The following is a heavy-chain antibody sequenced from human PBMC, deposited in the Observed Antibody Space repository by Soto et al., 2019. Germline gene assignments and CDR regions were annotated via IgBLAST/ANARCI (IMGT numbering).Heavy chain of an antibody. CDR3: AKDTYYHDSSGYYVFDY. CDR1: GFTFSRYG. Sequence: PGGSLRLSCAASGFTFSRYGIHWVRQAPGKGLEWVAVISYDGSNKQYGDSVKGRLTMSRDNSKNTVHLQMSSLRVEDTAVYYCAKDTYYHDSSGYYVFDYWGQGTLVTVSS. CDR2: ISYDGSNK. J-gene: IGHJ4*01. D-gene: IGHD3-22*01. V-gene: IGHV3-30*18.